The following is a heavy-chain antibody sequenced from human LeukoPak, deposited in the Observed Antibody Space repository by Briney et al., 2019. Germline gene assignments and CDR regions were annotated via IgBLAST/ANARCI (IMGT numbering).Heavy chain of an antibody. CDR1: GFTFSFYG. CDR2: ITGAGHT. V-gene: IGHV3-23*01. Sequence: GGSLRLSCAASGFTFSFYGMNWVRQAPGKGLEWVSGITGAGHTYYADSVQGRFTIYRDNSKNTLYLQMNRLGAEDTAVYYCAKDRTALGAVAGGLDYWGQGTLVTVSS. CDR3: AKDRTALGAVAGGLDY. D-gene: IGHD6-19*01. J-gene: IGHJ4*02.